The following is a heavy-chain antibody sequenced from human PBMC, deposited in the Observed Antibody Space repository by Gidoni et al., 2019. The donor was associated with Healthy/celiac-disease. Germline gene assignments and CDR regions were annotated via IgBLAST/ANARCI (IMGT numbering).Heavy chain of an antibody. D-gene: IGHD2-21*02. Sequence: EVQLVESGGGLVQPGGSLRLSCAASGFTFSSYEMNWVRQAPGKGLEWVSYISSSGSTIYYADSVKGRFTISRDNAKNSLYLQMNSLRAEDTAVYYCARTVVTAVNWFDPWGQGTLVTVSS. V-gene: IGHV3-48*03. CDR3: ARTVVTAVNWFDP. J-gene: IGHJ5*02. CDR1: GFTFSSYE. CDR2: ISSSGSTI.